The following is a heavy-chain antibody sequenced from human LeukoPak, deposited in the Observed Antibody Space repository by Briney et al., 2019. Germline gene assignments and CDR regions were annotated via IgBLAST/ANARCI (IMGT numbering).Heavy chain of an antibody. CDR1: GFTFSSYG. V-gene: IGHV3-30*02. D-gene: IGHD3-16*01. J-gene: IGHJ4*02. CDR3: AKHTGLRGDY. Sequence: GGSLRLSCAASGFTFSSYGMHWVRQAPGKGLEWVAFIRYDGSNKYYVDSVKGRFTISRDNSKNTLYLQMDSLRAEDTAVYYCAKHTGLRGDYWGQGTLVTVSS. CDR2: IRYDGSNK.